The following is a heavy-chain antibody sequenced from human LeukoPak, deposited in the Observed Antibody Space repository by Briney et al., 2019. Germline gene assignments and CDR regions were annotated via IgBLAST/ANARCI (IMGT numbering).Heavy chain of an antibody. CDR2: ISGSGGST. D-gene: IGHD1-26*01. CDR3: AKVRVGATLYYYYYMDV. J-gene: IGHJ6*03. CDR1: GFTFGDYA. Sequence: GGSLRLSCTASGFTFGDYAMSWFRQAPGKGLEWVSAISGSGGSTYYADSVKGRFTISRDNSKNTLYLQMNSLRAEDTAVYYCAKVRVGATLYYYYYMDVWGKGTTVTISS. V-gene: IGHV3-23*01.